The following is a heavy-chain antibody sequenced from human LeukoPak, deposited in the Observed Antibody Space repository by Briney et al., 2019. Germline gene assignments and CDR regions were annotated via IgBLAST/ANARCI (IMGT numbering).Heavy chain of an antibody. Sequence: ASVGVSCKASGYTFAGYYMHWVRQAPGQGLEWMGWINPNSGGTNYAQKFQGRVTMTRDTSISTAYMELSRLRSDDTAVYYCARQPYYDFWSGYFSDSWFDPWGQGTLVTVSS. CDR3: ARQPYYDFWSGYFSDSWFDP. D-gene: IGHD3-3*01. CDR1: GYTFAGYY. V-gene: IGHV1-2*02. CDR2: INPNSGGT. J-gene: IGHJ5*02.